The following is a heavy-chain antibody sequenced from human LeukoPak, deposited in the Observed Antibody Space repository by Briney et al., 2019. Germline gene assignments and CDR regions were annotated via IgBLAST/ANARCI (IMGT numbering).Heavy chain of an antibody. J-gene: IGHJ4*02. CDR3: VWELTRLHDGDY. D-gene: IGHD4-11*01. V-gene: IGHV1-18*01. CDR1: GYTFTSYG. CDR2: ISAYNGNT. Sequence: GASVKVSCKASGYTFTSYGISWVRQAPGQGLEWMGWISAYNGNTNYAQKLQGRVTMTTDTSTSTAYMELGSLRSDGTAVYYCVWELTRLHDGDYWGQGTLVTVSS.